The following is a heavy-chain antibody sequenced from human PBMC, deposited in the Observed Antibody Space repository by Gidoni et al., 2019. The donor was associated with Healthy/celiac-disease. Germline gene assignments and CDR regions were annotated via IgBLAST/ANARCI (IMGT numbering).Heavy chain of an antibody. D-gene: IGHD3-3*01. Sequence: QVQLVQSGAEVKKPGSSVMVSCKASGGTFSSYAISWVRQAPGQGLEWMGGIIPIFGTANYAQKFQGRVTITADESTSTAYMELSSLRSEDTAVYYCARAIRTTIFGVVPYYYGMDVWGQGTTVTVSS. V-gene: IGHV1-69*01. J-gene: IGHJ6*02. CDR1: GGTFSSYA. CDR3: ARAIRTTIFGVVPYYYGMDV. CDR2: IIPIFGTA.